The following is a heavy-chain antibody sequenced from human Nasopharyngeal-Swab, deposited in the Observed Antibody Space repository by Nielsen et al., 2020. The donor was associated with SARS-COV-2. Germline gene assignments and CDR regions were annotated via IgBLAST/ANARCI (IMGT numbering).Heavy chain of an antibody. CDR3: ARPMRPMGHYYFGMDV. V-gene: IGHV5-51*01. CDR1: GYSFTTYW. D-gene: IGHD1-26*01. CDR2: IYPGASNT. J-gene: IGHJ6*02. Sequence: GESLKISCKGSGYSFTTYWIGWVRQMPGKGLEWMGIIYPGASNTRYSPSFQGQVTISVDKYSSTAYLQWSSLKASDTAIYYCARPMRPMGHYYFGMDVWGQGTTVTVSS.